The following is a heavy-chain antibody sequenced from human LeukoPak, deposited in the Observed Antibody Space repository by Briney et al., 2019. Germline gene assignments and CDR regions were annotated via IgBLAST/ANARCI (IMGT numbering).Heavy chain of an antibody. V-gene: IGHV4-59*11. D-gene: IGHD1-26*01. J-gene: IGHJ4*02. CDR3: ARFWDEKEYYFDY. CDR2: IYYSGST. Sequence: SETLSLTCTVSGGSISSHYWSWIRQPPGKGLEWIGYIYYSGSTNYNPSLKSRVTISVDTSKNQFSLKLSSVTAADTAVYYCARFWDEKEYYFDYWGQGTLVTVSS. CDR1: GGSISSHY.